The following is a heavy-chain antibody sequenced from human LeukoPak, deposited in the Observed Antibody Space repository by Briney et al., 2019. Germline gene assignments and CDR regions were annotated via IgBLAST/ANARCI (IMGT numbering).Heavy chain of an antibody. J-gene: IGHJ4*02. CDR2: ISYDGNNQ. V-gene: IGHV3-30*18. CDR3: AKGGPPTGAAPRPWDFNY. D-gene: IGHD1-26*01. CDR1: RFAFSTYG. Sequence: GGSLRLSCAASRFAFSTYGMHWVRQAPGKGLEWVAVISYDGNNQYYADSVKGRFTISRDNSKSTLYLQMNSLRGEDTAVYYCAKGGPPTGAAPRPWDFNYWGQGTLVTVSS.